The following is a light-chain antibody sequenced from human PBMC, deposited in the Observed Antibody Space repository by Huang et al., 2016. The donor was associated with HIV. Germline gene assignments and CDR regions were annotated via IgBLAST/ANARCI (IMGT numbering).Light chain of an antibody. CDR1: QRVSSW. V-gene: IGKV1-5*03. J-gene: IGKJ1*01. CDR2: KAS. CDR3: QQYNTYST. Sequence: DIQMSQSPFTLSASVGDRVTITCRASQRVSSWLAWYQQKPGKAPKLLIYKASTLESGVPSRFSGSGSGTEFTLTISSLEPDDFASYYCQQYNTYSTFGQGTKVEIK.